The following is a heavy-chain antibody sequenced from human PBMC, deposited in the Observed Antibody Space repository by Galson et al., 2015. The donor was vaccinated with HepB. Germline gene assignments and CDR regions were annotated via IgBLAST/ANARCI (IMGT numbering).Heavy chain of an antibody. Sequence: SLRLSCAASGFTFSSYATHWVRQAPGKGLEWVAVISYDGSNKYYADSVKGRFTISRDNSKNTLYLQMNSLRAEDTAVYYCARDEPMVRGASWFDPWGQGTLVTVSS. CDR2: ISYDGSNK. CDR3: ARDEPMVRGASWFDP. D-gene: IGHD3-10*01. J-gene: IGHJ5*02. V-gene: IGHV3-30-3*01. CDR1: GFTFSSYA.